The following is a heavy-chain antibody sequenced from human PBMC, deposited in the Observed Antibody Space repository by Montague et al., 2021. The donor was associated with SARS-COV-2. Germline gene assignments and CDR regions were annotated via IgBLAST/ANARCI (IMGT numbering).Heavy chain of an antibody. CDR1: GGSISTYY. CDR2: VYYSGST. D-gene: IGHD3-16*01. Sequence: SETLSLTCTVSGGSISTYYWSWIRQPPGAGLEWIGYVYYSGSTKXXPSLKSRVIISVDTSENQFSLILNSVTAADTAVYHCARDLGDAPAYWGQGILVTVSS. V-gene: IGHV4-59*01. J-gene: IGHJ4*02. CDR3: ARDLGDAPAY.